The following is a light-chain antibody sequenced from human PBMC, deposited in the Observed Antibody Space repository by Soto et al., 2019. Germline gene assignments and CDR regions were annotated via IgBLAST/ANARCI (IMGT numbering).Light chain of an antibody. Sequence: IVMTQPPDTLSVAPGARVNFSCRASQGVSRRLAWYNHKPGQAPRLLISGASTGATGIPARFSGSGSGTDFTLTIRSLEPEDFAVYYCQQRSNSITFGQGTRVEIK. V-gene: IGKV3-11*01. CDR3: QQRSNSIT. CDR2: GAS. CDR1: QGVSRR. J-gene: IGKJ5*01.